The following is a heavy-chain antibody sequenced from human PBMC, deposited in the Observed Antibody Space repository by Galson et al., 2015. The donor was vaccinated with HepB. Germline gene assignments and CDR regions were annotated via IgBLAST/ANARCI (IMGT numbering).Heavy chain of an antibody. V-gene: IGHV3-33*08. CDR1: GFTFSSYG. J-gene: IGHJ2*01. Sequence: SLRLSCAASGFTFSSYGMHWVRQAPGKGLEWVAVIWYDGSNKYYADSVKGRFTISRDNSKNTLYLQMNSLRAEDTAVYYCARDPTDYYDSSGYPNWYFDLWGRGTLVTVSS. CDR2: IWYDGSNK. CDR3: ARDPTDYYDSSGYPNWYFDL. D-gene: IGHD3-22*01.